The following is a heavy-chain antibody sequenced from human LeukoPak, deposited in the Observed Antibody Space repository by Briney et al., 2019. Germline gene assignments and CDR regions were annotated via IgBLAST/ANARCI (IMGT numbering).Heavy chain of an antibody. Sequence: GGSLRLSCAASGFTFSNYWMHWVRQAPGKGLEWVSRITSDASSTSHADSVKGRFTISRDNAKNTLYLQMNSLGDEDTAVYYCARDIEMTTVTYAGHWGQGTLVTVSS. D-gene: IGHD4-11*01. CDR1: GFTFSNYW. CDR3: ARDIEMTTVTYAGH. V-gene: IGHV3-74*01. J-gene: IGHJ4*02. CDR2: ITSDASST.